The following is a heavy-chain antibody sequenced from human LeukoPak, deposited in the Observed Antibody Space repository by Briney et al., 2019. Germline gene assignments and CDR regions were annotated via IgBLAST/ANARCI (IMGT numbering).Heavy chain of an antibody. Sequence: ASVKVSCKASGYTFTGYYMHWVRQAPGQGLEWMGWINPNSGGTNYAQKFQGRVTMTRDTSISTAYMELSRLRSDDTAVYYCARGASGWPTDLDYWGQGTLVTVSS. CDR3: ARGASGWPTDLDY. J-gene: IGHJ4*02. CDR2: INPNSGGT. V-gene: IGHV1-2*02. CDR1: GYTFTGYY. D-gene: IGHD6-19*01.